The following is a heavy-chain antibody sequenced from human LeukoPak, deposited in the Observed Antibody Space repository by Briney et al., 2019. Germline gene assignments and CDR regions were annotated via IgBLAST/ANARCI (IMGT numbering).Heavy chain of an antibody. CDR1: GITSNNYW. J-gene: IGHJ4*02. Sequence: PGGSLRLSCLASGITSNNYWMAWVRQAPGKGLEWVANIKQDGSQKYYVDSVKGRFTISRDNAKNSLYLQMDSLRAEDTAVYYCARDREPTRYSGYHYWGQGTLVTVSS. D-gene: IGHD5-12*01. CDR3: ARDREPTRYSGYHY. V-gene: IGHV3-7*01. CDR2: IKQDGSQK.